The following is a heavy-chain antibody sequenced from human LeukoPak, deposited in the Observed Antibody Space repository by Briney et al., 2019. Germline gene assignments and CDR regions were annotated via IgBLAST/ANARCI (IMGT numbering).Heavy chain of an antibody. V-gene: IGHV4-59*08. CDR1: GGSMNSYY. CDR3: ARLGIGVVPSAMLGDYYFDY. CDR2: IYYSGST. J-gene: IGHJ4*02. Sequence: SETLSLTCSVSGGSMNSYYWSWIRQSPGKGLEWIGYIYYSGSTNYNPSLKSRVTISVDTSKNQFSLKLSSVTAADTAVYYCARLGIGVVPSAMLGDYYFDYWGQGTLVTVSS. D-gene: IGHD2-2*01.